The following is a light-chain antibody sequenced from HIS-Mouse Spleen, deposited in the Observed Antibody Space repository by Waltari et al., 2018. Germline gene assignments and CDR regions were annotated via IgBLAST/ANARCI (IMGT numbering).Light chain of an antibody. Sequence: SSELTQDPAVSVALGQTVRITCQGNRLRSDYASMYQQQPGQAHVLVIYGKNNRPSGIPDRFSGSSSGNTASLTITGAQAEDEADYYCNSRDSSGNHVVFGGGTKLTVL. CDR1: RLRSDY. CDR2: GKN. J-gene: IGLJ2*01. CDR3: NSRDSSGNHVV. V-gene: IGLV3-19*01.